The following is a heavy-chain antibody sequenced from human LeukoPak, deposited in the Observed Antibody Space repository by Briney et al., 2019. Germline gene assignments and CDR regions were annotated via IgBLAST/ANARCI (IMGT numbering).Heavy chain of an antibody. CDR2: IWSNGINK. CDR1: GFTFSTCG. Sequence: GGSLRLSCGASGFTFSTCGMQWVRQAPGKGLEWVAVIWSNGINKYCADSVKGRFTISRDNSKNTLSLQMNSLRAEDTAVYYCASGYYGSGSLVDYWGQGALVTVSS. V-gene: IGHV3-33*01. D-gene: IGHD3-10*01. CDR3: ASGYYGSGSLVDY. J-gene: IGHJ4*02.